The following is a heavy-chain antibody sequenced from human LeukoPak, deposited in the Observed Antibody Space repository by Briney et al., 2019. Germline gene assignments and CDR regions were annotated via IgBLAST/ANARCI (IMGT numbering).Heavy chain of an antibody. CDR3: AKDRTIFGVVINPDAFDI. CDR2: ISWNSGSI. D-gene: IGHD3-3*01. Sequence: GGSLRLSCAASGFTFDDYAMHWVRQAPGKGLEWVSGISWNSGSIGYADSVKGRFTISRDNAKNSLYLQMNSLRAEDMALYYCAKDRTIFGVVINPDAFDIWGQGTMVTVSS. J-gene: IGHJ3*02. V-gene: IGHV3-9*03. CDR1: GFTFDDYA.